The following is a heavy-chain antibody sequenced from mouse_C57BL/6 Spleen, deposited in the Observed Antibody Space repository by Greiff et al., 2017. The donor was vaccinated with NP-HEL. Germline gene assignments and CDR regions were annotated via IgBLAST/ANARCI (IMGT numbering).Heavy chain of an antibody. CDR2: IDPSDSYT. V-gene: IGHV1-59*01. CDR1: GYTFPSYW. CDR3: ARRVVDY. D-gene: IGHD1-1*01. J-gene: IGHJ2*01. Sequence: VQLQQPGAELVRPGTSVKLSCKASGYTFPSYWMHWVKQRPGQGLEWIGVIDPSDSYTNYNQKFKGKATLTVDTSSSTAYMQLSSLTSEDSAVYYCARRVVDYWGQGTTLTVSS.